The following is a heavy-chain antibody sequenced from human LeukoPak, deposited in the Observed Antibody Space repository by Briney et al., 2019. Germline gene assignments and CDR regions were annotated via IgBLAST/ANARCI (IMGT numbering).Heavy chain of an antibody. Sequence: GGSLRLSCAASGFTFSSYWMSWVRQAPGKGLEWVANIKQDGSEKYYVDSVKGRFTISGDNAKNSLYLQMNSLRAEDTAVYYCARGLYSSGWYEGFFDYWGQGTLVTVSS. D-gene: IGHD6-19*01. CDR1: GFTFSSYW. J-gene: IGHJ4*02. V-gene: IGHV3-7*01. CDR3: ARGLYSSGWYEGFFDY. CDR2: IKQDGSEK.